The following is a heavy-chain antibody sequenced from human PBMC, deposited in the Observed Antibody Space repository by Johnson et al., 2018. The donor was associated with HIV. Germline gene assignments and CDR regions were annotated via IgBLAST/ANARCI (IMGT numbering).Heavy chain of an antibody. CDR2: ISWNSGSI. CDR3: AKSGGGYYYDSSGYAFDI. Sequence: EVQLVESGGGLVQPGRSLRLSCAASGFTFDDYAMHWVRQAPGKGLEWVSGISWNSGSIGYADSVKGRFTISRDNAKNSLYLQMNSLRAEDTALYYCAKSGGGYYYDSSGYAFDIWGQGTMVTVSS. V-gene: IGHV3-9*01. J-gene: IGHJ3*02. CDR1: GFTFDDYA. D-gene: IGHD3-22*01.